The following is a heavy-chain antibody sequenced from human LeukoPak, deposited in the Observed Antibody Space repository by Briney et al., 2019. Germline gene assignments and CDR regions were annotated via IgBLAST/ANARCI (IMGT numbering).Heavy chain of an antibody. V-gene: IGHV4-59*01. CDR2: IYYSGST. J-gene: IGHJ6*04. CDR3: AXXSSYGSGSYLQSXVDV. D-gene: IGHD3-10*01. Sequence: SETLSLTCTVSGGSISSYYWSWIRQPPGKGLEWIGYIYYSGSTNYNPSLKSRVTISVDTSKNQFSLKLSSVTAADTAVYYCAXXSSYGSGSYLQSXVDVWGKGTTVTVSS. CDR1: GGSISSYY.